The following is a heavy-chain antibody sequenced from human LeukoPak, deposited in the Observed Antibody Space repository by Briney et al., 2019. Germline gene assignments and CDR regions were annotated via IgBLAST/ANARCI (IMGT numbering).Heavy chain of an antibody. CDR2: ISSSSSTI. J-gene: IGHJ6*02. Sequence: GGSLRLSCAASGFTFSSYSMNWVRQAPGKGLEWVSYISSSSSTIYYADSVKGRFTISRDNAKNSLYLQMNSLRAEDTAVYCCARDQVVVVPAAILIYYYYGTDVWGQGTTVTVSS. CDR3: ARDQVVVVPAAILIYYYYGTDV. V-gene: IGHV3-48*01. CDR1: GFTFSSYS. D-gene: IGHD2-2*02.